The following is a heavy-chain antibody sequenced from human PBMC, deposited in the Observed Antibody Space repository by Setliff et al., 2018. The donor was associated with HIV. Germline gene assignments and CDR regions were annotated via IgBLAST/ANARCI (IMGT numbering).Heavy chain of an antibody. J-gene: IGHJ6*03. V-gene: IGHV4-34*01. CDR2: INHSGSA. Sequence: SETLSLTCAVFGGSFTDYYWIWIRQPPGKGLEWIGEINHSGSAHYNPSLKSRFIISVDTSKNQFSLKVNSMTAADTAVYYCARGARLLAAYSDRWDYFYMAVWGKGTTVTVSS. D-gene: IGHD1-26*01. CDR1: GGSFTDYY. CDR3: ARGARLLAAYSDRWDYFYMAV.